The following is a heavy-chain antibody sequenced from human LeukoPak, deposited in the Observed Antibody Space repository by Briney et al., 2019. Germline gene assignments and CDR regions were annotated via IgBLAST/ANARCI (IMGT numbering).Heavy chain of an antibody. D-gene: IGHD3-10*01. V-gene: IGHV3-66*01. CDR1: GFTVSSNY. J-gene: IGHJ4*02. Sequence: PGGSLRLSCAASGFTVSSNYMSWVRLAPGGGREWVSVIYSGGSTYYADSVKGRFTISRDNSKNTLFLQMNSLRAGDTAVYYCARGTVTMVDYWGQGTLVTVSS. CDR3: ARGTVTMVDY. CDR2: IYSGGST.